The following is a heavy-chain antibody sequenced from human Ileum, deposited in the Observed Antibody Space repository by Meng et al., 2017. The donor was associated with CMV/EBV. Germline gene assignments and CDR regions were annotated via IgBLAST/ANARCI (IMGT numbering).Heavy chain of an antibody. J-gene: IGHJ6*01. CDR3: ARDFPPWTGHSYNYYGMDL. V-gene: IGHV3-11*01. D-gene: IGHD3/OR15-3a*01. CDR2: IASSGSTI. CDR1: GFSVTDYY. Sequence: GESLKISCAASGFSVTDYYMRWIRQAPGKGLECIASSGSTIDYAEPVKGRFSISRDNSKNSLYLQMNSLRAEDSAVYYCARDFPPWTGHSYNYYGMDLWGQGNTVNGCS.